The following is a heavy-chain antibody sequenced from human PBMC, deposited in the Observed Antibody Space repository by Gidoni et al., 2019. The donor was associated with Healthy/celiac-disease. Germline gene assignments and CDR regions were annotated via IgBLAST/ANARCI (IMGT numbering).Heavy chain of an antibody. CDR3: AKDIGPYYGMDV. Sequence: EVQLVESGGGLLQPGRSLRLSFAASGFTFYDYAMHWVRQAPVKGLEWVSGISWNSVSIGYADSVKVRFTISRDNAKNSLYLQMNSLRAEDTALYYCAKDIGPYYGMDVWGQGTTVTVSS. J-gene: IGHJ6*02. CDR2: ISWNSVSI. V-gene: IGHV3-9*01. CDR1: GFTFYDYA.